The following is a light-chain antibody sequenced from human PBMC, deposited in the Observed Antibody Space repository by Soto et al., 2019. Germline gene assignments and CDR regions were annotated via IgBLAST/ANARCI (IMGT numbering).Light chain of an antibody. Sequence: QSALTQPRSVSGSPGQSVTISCTGTSSDVGGYNYVSWYQQHPGKAPKLMIYDVSKRPSGVPDRFSGSKSGNTASLTISGLQAEDEADYYCYSYAGSYRVFRGGTKLTVL. CDR2: DVS. CDR3: YSYAGSYRV. V-gene: IGLV2-11*01. J-gene: IGLJ3*02. CDR1: SSDVGGYNY.